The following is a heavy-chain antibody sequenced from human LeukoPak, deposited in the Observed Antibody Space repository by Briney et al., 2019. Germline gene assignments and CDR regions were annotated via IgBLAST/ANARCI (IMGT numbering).Heavy chain of an antibody. V-gene: IGHV1-8*01. CDR2: MNPNSGNT. CDR3: ARGRVGYCSGGSCYYWFDP. J-gene: IGHJ5*02. Sequence: ASVKVSCKASGYTLTSYDINWVRQATGQGLEWMGWMNPNSGNTGYAQKFQGRVTMTRNTSISTAYMELSSLRSEDTAVYYCARGRVGYCSGGSCYYWFDPWGQGTLVTVSS. D-gene: IGHD2-15*01. CDR1: GYTLTSYD.